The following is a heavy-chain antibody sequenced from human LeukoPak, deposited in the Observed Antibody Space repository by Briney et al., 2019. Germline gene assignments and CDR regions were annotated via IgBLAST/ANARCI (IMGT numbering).Heavy chain of an antibody. CDR1: GFTFSSYS. V-gene: IGHV3-21*01. J-gene: IGHJ4*02. CDR3: ASLTYDFWSGHYNLFDY. D-gene: IGHD3-3*01. CDR2: ISSSSSYI. Sequence: GGSLRLSCAASGFTFSSYSMNWVRQAPGKGLEWVSSISSSSSYIYYADSVKGRFTISRDNAKNSLYLQMNSLRAEDTAVYYCASLTYDFWSGHYNLFDYWGQGTLVTVSS.